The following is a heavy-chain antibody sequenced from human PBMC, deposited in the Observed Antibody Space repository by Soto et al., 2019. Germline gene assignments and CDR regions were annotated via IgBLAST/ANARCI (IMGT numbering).Heavy chain of an antibody. CDR1: GFTFSSYA. Sequence: GGSLRLSCAASGFTFSSYAMSWVRQAPGKGLEWVSGISGSGGSTYYADSVKGRFTISRDNSKNTLYLQMNSLRAEDTAVYYCAKVRGSGWYFDYWGQGTLVTVSS. V-gene: IGHV3-23*01. CDR3: AKVRGSGWYFDY. J-gene: IGHJ4*02. CDR2: ISGSGGST. D-gene: IGHD6-19*01.